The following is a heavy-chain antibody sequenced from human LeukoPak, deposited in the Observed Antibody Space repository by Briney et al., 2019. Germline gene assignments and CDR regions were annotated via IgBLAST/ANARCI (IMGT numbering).Heavy chain of an antibody. D-gene: IGHD1-26*01. CDR3: AKDGGTHFDH. CDR1: GFTFRTSG. CDR2: ISSSGTTI. V-gene: IGHV3-48*01. J-gene: IGHJ4*02. Sequence: GGSLRLSCAASGFTFRTSGMNWVRQAPGKGLEWVSYISSSGTTISYAQSVKGRFTIIRDNAQNSLTLHVNTLRADDTAVYYCAKDGGTHFDHWGQGTLVTVSS.